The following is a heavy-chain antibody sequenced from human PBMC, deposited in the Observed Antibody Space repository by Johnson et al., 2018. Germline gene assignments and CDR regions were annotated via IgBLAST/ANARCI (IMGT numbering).Heavy chain of an antibody. CDR3: ARDPGTPPYYYYGMDV. V-gene: IGHV3-11*01. CDR2: IGSSGSTI. J-gene: IGHJ6*02. CDR1: GFTFNDFY. Sequence: VQLVESGGGLVKPGGSLRLSCAASGFTFNDFYMSWIRQAPGKGLEWVSYIGSSGSTIYYADSVKGRFTNSRDNSKNTLYLQINSLRAEDTAVYYCARDPGTPPYYYYGMDVWGQGTTVTVSS. D-gene: IGHD1-1*01.